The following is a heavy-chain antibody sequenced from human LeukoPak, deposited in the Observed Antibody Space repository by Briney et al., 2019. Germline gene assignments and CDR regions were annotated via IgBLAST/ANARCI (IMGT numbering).Heavy chain of an antibody. J-gene: IGHJ4*02. Sequence: PSETLSLTCAVYGGSFSGYYWSWIRQPPGKGLEWIGEINHSGSTNYNPSLKSRVTISVDTSKNQFPLKLSSVTAADTAVYYCASSLLTRYSYGYWFDYWGQGTLVTVSS. CDR3: ASSLLTRYSYGYWFDY. V-gene: IGHV4-34*01. CDR2: INHSGST. CDR1: GGSFSGYY. D-gene: IGHD5-18*01.